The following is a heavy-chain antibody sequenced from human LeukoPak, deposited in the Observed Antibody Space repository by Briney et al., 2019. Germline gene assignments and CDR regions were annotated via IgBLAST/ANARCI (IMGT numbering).Heavy chain of an antibody. D-gene: IGHD7-27*01. V-gene: IGHV4-61*02. CDR3: AREDRWGHAFDI. CDR2: IYTSGTT. Sequence: SETLSLTCTVSGGSISSGSYYWSWIRPPAGKGLEWIGRIYTSGTTNYNPSLKSRVTISVDTSKNQFSLRLTSVTAADTAVYYYAREDRWGHAFDIWGQGTMVTVSS. J-gene: IGHJ3*02. CDR1: GGSISSGSYY.